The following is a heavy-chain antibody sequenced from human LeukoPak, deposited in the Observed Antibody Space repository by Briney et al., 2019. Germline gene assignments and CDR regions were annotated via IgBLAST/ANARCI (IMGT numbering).Heavy chain of an antibody. CDR3: ARGTQYYYYGMDV. V-gene: IGHV3-30*19. Sequence: PGGPLRLSCAASGFTFSSYGMHWVRQAPGKGLEWVAIISFDGSHKYYADSVKGRFTISRDKFKDTLYLQMNSLRAEDTAVYFCARGTQYYYYGMDVWGQGTTVTVYS. CDR2: ISFDGSHK. J-gene: IGHJ6*02. CDR1: GFTFSSYG.